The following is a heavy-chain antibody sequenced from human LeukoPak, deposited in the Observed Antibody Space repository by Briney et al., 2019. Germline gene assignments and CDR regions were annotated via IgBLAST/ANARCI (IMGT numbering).Heavy chain of an antibody. V-gene: IGHV5-51*01. CDR1: GYSFTNFW. D-gene: IGHD1-26*01. CDR3: ARPGYMSEWGSVYY. Sequence: GESLKISCQASGYSFTNFWIGWVRQMPGKGLGWIGIIFPDDSETKYGPSFQGQVTISADRSTSTAYLQWSSLKASDTAMYYCARPGYMSEWGSVYYWGQGTLVTVSS. J-gene: IGHJ4*01. CDR2: IFPDDSET.